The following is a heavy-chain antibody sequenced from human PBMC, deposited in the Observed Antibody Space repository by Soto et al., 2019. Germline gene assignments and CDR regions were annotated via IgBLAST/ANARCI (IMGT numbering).Heavy chain of an antibody. D-gene: IGHD4-17*01. Sequence: QVQLVQSGAEVKKPGSSVKVSCKATGGTFSSYAISWVRQAPGQGLKWVGGIIPIFGTANYAHKFQCRITITAYESTNTAYVELSSLRSEDTALYYGARTAHYGDSTTRVWGFLDYWGQGPPATASS. CDR2: IIPIFGTA. CDR3: ARTAHYGDSTTRVWGFLDY. V-gene: IGHV1-69*01. J-gene: IGHJ4*02. CDR1: GGTFSSYA.